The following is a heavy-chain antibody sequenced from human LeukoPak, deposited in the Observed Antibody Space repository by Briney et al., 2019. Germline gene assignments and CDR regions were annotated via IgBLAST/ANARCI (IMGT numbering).Heavy chain of an antibody. D-gene: IGHD3-10*01. CDR1: GFTFSSYA. CDR2: ISYDGSNK. Sequence: QPGRSLRLSCAASGFTFSSYAMHWVRQAPGKGLEWVAVISYDGSNKYYADSVKGRFTISRDNSKNTLYLQMNSLRAEDTAVYYCARDPRHQYYGSGSCYFDYWGQGTLVTVSS. CDR3: ARDPRHQYYGSGSCYFDY. J-gene: IGHJ4*02. V-gene: IGHV3-30*04.